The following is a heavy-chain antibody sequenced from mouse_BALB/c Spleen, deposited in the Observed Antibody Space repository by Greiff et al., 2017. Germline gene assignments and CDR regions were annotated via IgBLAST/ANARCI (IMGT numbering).Heavy chain of an antibody. Sequence: EVQLQQSGAELVRPGALVKLSCKASGFNIKDYYMHWVKQRPEQGLEWIGWIDPENGNTIYDPKFQGKASITADTSSNTAYLQLSSLTSEDTAVYYCARRDYGSSYGAMDYWGQGTSVTVSS. CDR2: IDPENGNT. CDR3: ARRDYGSSYGAMDY. D-gene: IGHD1-1*01. CDR1: GFNIKDYY. V-gene: IGHV14-1*02. J-gene: IGHJ4*01.